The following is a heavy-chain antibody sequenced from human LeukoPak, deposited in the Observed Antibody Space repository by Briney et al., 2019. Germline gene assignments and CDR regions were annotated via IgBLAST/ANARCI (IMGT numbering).Heavy chain of an antibody. CDR1: GFTFSSYE. D-gene: IGHD3-10*01. J-gene: IGHJ6*03. V-gene: IGHV3-48*03. CDR3: AREGLASGSYKYYYYYMDV. Sequence: GGSLRLSCAASGFTFSSYEMNWVRQAPGKGLEWLSYISSSGSTIYYADSVKGRFTISRDNAKNSLYLQMNSLRAEDTAVYYCAREGLASGSYKYYYYYMDVWGKGTTVTVSS. CDR2: ISSSGSTI.